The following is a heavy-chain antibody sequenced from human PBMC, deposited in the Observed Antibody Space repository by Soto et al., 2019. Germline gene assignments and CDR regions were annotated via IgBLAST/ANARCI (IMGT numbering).Heavy chain of an antibody. CDR2: IYHSGST. D-gene: IGHD3-10*01. CDR3: ARSYDGRDGYTSAFDI. CDR1: GGSISSSNW. Sequence: SETLSLTCAVSGGSISSSNWWSWVRQPPGKGLEWIGEIYHSGSTNYNPSLKSRVTISVDKSKNQFSLKLSSVTAEDTAVYYCARSYDGRDGYTSAFDIWGQGTTVTVSS. V-gene: IGHV4-4*02. J-gene: IGHJ3*02.